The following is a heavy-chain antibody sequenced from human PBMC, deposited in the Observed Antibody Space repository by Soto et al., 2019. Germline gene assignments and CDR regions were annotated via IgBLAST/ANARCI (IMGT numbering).Heavy chain of an antibody. CDR3: ARGAFGAYYFDY. D-gene: IGHD3-3*01. J-gene: IGHJ4*02. CDR1: GFTFSSYW. CDR2: IKGDGITT. V-gene: IGHV3-74*01. Sequence: EVQLVESGGGLVQPGGSLRLSCAASGFTFSSYWIHWFRQAPGKGLVWVSRIKGDGITTNYADSVKGRVTISRDNAKNTVYLQVNSLRAEDTAVYYCARGAFGAYYFDYWGQGTLVTVSS.